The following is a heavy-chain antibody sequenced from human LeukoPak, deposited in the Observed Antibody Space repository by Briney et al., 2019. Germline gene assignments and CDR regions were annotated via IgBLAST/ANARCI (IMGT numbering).Heavy chain of an antibody. CDR2: INHSGST. CDR3: ARALIAAAGTGWFDP. J-gene: IGHJ5*02. CDR1: GGSFSGYY. Sequence: PSETLSPTCAVYGGSFSGYYWSWIRQPPGKGLEWIGEINHSGSTNYNPSLKSRVTISVDTSKYQFSLKLSSVTAADTAVYYCARALIAAAGTGWFDPWGQGTLVTVSS. V-gene: IGHV4-34*01. D-gene: IGHD6-13*01.